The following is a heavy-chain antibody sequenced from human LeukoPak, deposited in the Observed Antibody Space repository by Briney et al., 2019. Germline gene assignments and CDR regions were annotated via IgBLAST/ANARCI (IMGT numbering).Heavy chain of an antibody. J-gene: IGHJ4*02. CDR1: GGTFSSYA. CDR3: ARHPVVVVAAIDY. D-gene: IGHD2-15*01. CDR2: IIPIFGTA. Sequence: ASVKVSCKASGGTFSSYAISWVRQAPGQGLEWMGGIIPIFGTANYAQKFQGRVTITTDESTSTAYMELSSLRSEDTAVYYCARHPVVVVAAIDYWGQGTLVTVSS. V-gene: IGHV1-69*05.